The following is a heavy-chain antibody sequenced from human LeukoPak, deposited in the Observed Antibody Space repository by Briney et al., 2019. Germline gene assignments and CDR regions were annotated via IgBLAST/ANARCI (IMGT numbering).Heavy chain of an antibody. CDR2: IYYSGTT. D-gene: IGHD3-10*01. CDR1: GGSINSGGY. J-gene: IGHJ4*02. Sequence: SQTLSLTCTVSGGSINSGGYWSWIRQHPGKGLEWIGYIYYSGTTYFNPSLKGRVTMSVDTSKNQFSLKLSSVTAADTAVYYCARDSGISGRTDYWGQGTLVTVSS. CDR3: ARDSGISGRTDY. V-gene: IGHV4-31*03.